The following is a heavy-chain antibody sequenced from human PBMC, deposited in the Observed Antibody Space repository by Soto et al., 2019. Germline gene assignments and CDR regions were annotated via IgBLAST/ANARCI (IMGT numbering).Heavy chain of an antibody. J-gene: IGHJ4*02. Sequence: QVQLVESGGGVVQPGRSLRVSCAASGFTFSNYGMHWVRQPPGKGLEWVAGITYDGDERHYTDSVKGRFTISRDNSKNSLYLQMNSLRVEDTAVYYCAQIVDGTSFEYWGQGTLVTVSS. V-gene: IGHV3-30*03. D-gene: IGHD1-1*01. CDR3: AQIVDGTSFEY. CDR2: ITYDGDER. CDR1: GFTFSNYG.